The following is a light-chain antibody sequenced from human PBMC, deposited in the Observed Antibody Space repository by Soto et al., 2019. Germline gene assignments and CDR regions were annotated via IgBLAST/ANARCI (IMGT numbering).Light chain of an antibody. CDR3: QQHEDLPLT. CDR1: QGITKS. V-gene: IGKV1-33*01. Sequence: DIQMTQSPSSLSASVGDRVTITCQASQGITKSLNWYQQKPGKAPKLLIYDASSLETGVPSRFTGSGSGTDFTFTISGLQPEDIATYYCQQHEDLPLTFGPGTKVNIK. J-gene: IGKJ3*01. CDR2: DAS.